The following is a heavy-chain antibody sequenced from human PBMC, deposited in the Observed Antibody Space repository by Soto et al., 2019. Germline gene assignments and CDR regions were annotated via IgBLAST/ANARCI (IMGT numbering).Heavy chain of an antibody. J-gene: IGHJ1*01. Sequence: ASVKISCKASGYTFSSHEMNWVRQTTGQGLEWMGWMNPDSGNTGFAQKFQGRVTLTRNTSSSKVYMELSRLGVEDTAVYYCARCGEQLGAHHFFYHMEVWGQGTLVTVSS. D-gene: IGHD1-26*01. V-gene: IGHV1-8*01. CDR1: GYTFSSHE. CDR2: MNPDSGNT. CDR3: ARCGEQLGAHHFFYHMEV.